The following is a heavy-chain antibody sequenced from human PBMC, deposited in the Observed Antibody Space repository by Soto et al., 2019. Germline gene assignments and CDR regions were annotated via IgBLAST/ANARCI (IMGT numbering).Heavy chain of an antibody. Sequence: ADTMCLTCTATDASISSSIDYWGWIRQHPGKGLEWIGSIYYSGSTYYNTSLKSRVTITVDTSKNHITLNLSSVSATDTAVYYCSRLLYDNSGYRPGWGQGTLVTVSS. J-gene: IGHJ4*02. CDR3: SRLLYDNSGYRPG. CDR2: IYYSGST. D-gene: IGHD3-22*01. CDR1: DASISSSIDY. V-gene: IGHV4-39*01.